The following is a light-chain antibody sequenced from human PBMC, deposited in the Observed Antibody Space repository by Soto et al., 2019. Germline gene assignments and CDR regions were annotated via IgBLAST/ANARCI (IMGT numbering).Light chain of an antibody. V-gene: IGLV2-8*01. CDR3: TSFGGINNFVV. J-gene: IGLJ2*01. CDR1: SSDVGGYNY. CDR2: EVS. Sequence: QSVLTQPPSASGSPGQSVTISCTGTSSDVGGYNYVSWYQQHPGKAPKLMIYEVSKRPSGVPDRFSASKSGNTASLTVSGLQAEDEADYYCTSFGGINNFVVFGGGTKLTVL.